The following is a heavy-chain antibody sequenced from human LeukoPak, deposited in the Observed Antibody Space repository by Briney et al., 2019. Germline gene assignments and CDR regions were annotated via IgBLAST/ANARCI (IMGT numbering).Heavy chain of an antibody. D-gene: IGHD4-17*01. CDR1: GYTFTGYY. CDR3: ARSFIDYGAMPWALDI. J-gene: IGHJ3*02. CDR2: INPNRGGT. Sequence: ASVKVSCKASGYTFTGYYMHLVRQAPGQGLEWMGWINPNRGGTNHAQKFQGRVTMTRDTSISTAYMELSRLTSDDTAAYFCARSFIDYGAMPWALDIWGQGTMVTVSS. V-gene: IGHV1-2*02.